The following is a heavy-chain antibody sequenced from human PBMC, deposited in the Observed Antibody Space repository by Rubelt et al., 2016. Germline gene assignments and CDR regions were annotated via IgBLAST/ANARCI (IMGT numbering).Heavy chain of an antibody. J-gene: IGHJ3*02. D-gene: IGHD3-16*01. CDR2: IIPIFGTA. Sequence: VKVSCKASGGTFSSYAISWVRQAPGQGLEWMGGIIPIFGTANYAQKFQGRVTITADKSTSTAYMELSSLRSEDTAVYYCARTWGLGGAFDIWGQGTMVTVSS. V-gene: IGHV1-69*06. CDR3: ARTWGLGGAFDI. CDR1: GGTFSSYA.